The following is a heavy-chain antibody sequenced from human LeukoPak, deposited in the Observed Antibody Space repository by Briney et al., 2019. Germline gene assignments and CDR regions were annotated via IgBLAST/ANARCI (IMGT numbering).Heavy chain of an antibody. CDR2: IYYSGST. J-gene: IGHJ5*02. CDR3: AGYGSGSYYNVPSNWFDP. D-gene: IGHD3-10*01. V-gene: IGHV4-31*03. Sequence: MASETLSLTCTVSGGSISSGGYYWSWIRQHPGKGLEWIGYIYYSGSTYYNPSLKSRVTISVDTSKNQFSLKLSSVTAADTAVYYCAGYGSGSYYNVPSNWFDPWGQGTLVTVSS. CDR1: GGSISSGGYY.